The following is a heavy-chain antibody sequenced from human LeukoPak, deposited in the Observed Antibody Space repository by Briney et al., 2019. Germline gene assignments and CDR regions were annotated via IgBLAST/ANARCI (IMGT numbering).Heavy chain of an antibody. CDR2: IYHSGST. J-gene: IGHJ4*02. CDR1: GGSISSSNW. CDR3: ARGGLRFLEWSPQY. Sequence: KPSETLSLTCAVSGGSISSSNWWSWVRQPPGKGLEWIGEIYHSGSTNYNPSLKSRVTISVDTSKNQFSLKLSSATAADTAVYYCARGGLRFLEWSPQYWGQGTLVTVSS. V-gene: IGHV4-4*02. D-gene: IGHD3-3*01.